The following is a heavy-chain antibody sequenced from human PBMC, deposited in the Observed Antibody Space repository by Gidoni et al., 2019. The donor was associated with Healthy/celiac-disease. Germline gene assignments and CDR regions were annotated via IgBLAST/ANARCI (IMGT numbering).Heavy chain of an antibody. CDR2: INAGNGNT. CDR3: ARVSAGRILHRFDP. V-gene: IGHV1-3*01. CDR1: GYTFTSYA. Sequence: QVQLVQSGAEVKKPGASVQVSCKASGYTFTSYAMHWVRQAPGQRLEWMGWINAGNGNTKYSQKFQGRVTITRDTSASTAYMELSSLRSEDTAVYYCARVSAGRILHRFDPWGQGTLVTVSS. D-gene: IGHD2-15*01. J-gene: IGHJ5*02.